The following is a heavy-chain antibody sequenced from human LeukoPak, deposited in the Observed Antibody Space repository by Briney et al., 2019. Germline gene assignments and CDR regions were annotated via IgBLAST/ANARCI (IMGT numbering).Heavy chain of an antibody. CDR3: TRLLRTMWELPYY. V-gene: IGHV3-21*01. CDR2: ISSSSSYI. J-gene: IGHJ4*02. D-gene: IGHD1-26*01. CDR1: GFTFSSYS. Sequence: GGSLRLSCAASGFTFSSYSMNWVRQAPGKGLEWVSSISSSSSYIYYADSVKGRFTISRDNAKNSLYLQMNSLRAEDTAVYYCTRLLRTMWELPYYWGQGTLVTVSS.